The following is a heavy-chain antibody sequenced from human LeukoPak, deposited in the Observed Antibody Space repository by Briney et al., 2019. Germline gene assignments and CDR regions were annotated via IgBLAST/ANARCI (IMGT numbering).Heavy chain of an antibody. CDR3: ARSWYGNAFDI. CDR1: GASISSNSYY. V-gene: IGHV4-39*07. CDR2: IYYSGST. Sequence: SETLSLTRTVSGASISSNSYYWGWIRQPPGKGLKWIGSIYYSGSTYYNPSLKSRVTISVDTSKNQFSLKLSSVTAADTAVYYCARSWYGNAFDIWGQGTMATVSS. D-gene: IGHD6-13*01. J-gene: IGHJ3*02.